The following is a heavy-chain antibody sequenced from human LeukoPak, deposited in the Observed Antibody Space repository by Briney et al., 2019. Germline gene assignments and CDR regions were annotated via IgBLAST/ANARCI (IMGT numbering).Heavy chain of an antibody. CDR2: ISYDGSNK. V-gene: IGHV3-30*03. CDR3: ARDPGSYSP. J-gene: IGHJ5*02. D-gene: IGHD1-26*01. Sequence: GGSLRLSCAASGFTFSSYGMHWVRQAPGKGLEWVAVISYDGSNKYYADSVKGRFTISRDNSKNTLYLQMNSLRAEDTAVYYCARDPGSYSPWGQGTLVTVSS. CDR1: GFTFSSYG.